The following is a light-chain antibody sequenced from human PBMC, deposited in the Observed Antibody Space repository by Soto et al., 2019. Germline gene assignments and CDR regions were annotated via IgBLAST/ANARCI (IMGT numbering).Light chain of an antibody. CDR3: QQYDTSPRP. Sequence: IVLTQSPGTLSSSPGERATLSCRASQSVSSSLAWYQQKPGRSPRLVMYGTSNRATGIPDRFSGSGPGTDFTLTISRLEPEDFAVYYCQQYDTSPRPFGQGTKVDIK. CDR1: QSVSSS. CDR2: GTS. J-gene: IGKJ1*01. V-gene: IGKV3-20*01.